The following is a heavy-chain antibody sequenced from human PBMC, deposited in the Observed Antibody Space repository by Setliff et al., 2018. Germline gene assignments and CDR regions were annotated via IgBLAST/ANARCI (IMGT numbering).Heavy chain of an antibody. V-gene: IGHV4-61*01. CDR3: ARTGTYRYFDY. J-gene: IGHJ4*02. Sequence: PSETLSLTCTVSGGSISGASIRSYYWSWIRQPPGKGLEFIGYVYYSGTTNYDPSLKSRVTISVDTSKNQFSLKLSSVTAADTAIYYCARTGTYRYFDYWGRGTLVTVSS. CDR1: GGSISGASIRSYY. D-gene: IGHD1-1*01. CDR2: VYYSGTT.